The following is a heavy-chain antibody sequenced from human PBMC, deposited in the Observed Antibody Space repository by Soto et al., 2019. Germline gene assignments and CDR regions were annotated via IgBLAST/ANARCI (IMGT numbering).Heavy chain of an antibody. CDR3: ARQPGILTGYLVDP. CDR1: GYTFTSYG. V-gene: IGHV1-18*01. Sequence: ASVKVSCKASGYTFTSYGISWVRQAPGKGLEWMGWISAYNGNTNYAQKLQGRVTMTTDTSTSTAYMELRSLRSDDTAVYYCARQPGILTGYLVDPWGQGTLVTVSS. CDR2: ISAYNGNT. D-gene: IGHD3-9*01. J-gene: IGHJ5*02.